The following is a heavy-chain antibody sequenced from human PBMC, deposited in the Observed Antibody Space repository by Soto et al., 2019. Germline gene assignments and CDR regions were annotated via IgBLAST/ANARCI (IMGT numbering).Heavy chain of an antibody. V-gene: IGHV4-34*01. Sequence: SETLSLTCAVYGESFSGYYWSWIRQPPGKGLEWIGEINHSGSTNYNPSLKSRVTISVDTSKNQFSLKLTSVTAADTAVYYCARVSRAVPVIGYWGQGTPVTVSS. CDR2: INHSGST. CDR1: GESFSGYY. D-gene: IGHD2-2*01. J-gene: IGHJ4*02. CDR3: ARVSRAVPVIGY.